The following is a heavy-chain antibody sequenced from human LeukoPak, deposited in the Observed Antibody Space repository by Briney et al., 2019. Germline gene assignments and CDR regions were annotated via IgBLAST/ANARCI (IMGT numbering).Heavy chain of an antibody. Sequence: ASVKVSCKASGYTFTSNYIHWVRQAPGQGLEWMGMIYPRDGSTSYAQKFQGRVTITADESTSTAYMELSSLRSEDTAVYYCARSPWEWELPYYYFDYWGQGTLVTVSS. CDR2: IYPRDGST. D-gene: IGHD1-26*01. V-gene: IGHV1-46*01. CDR1: GYTFTSNY. J-gene: IGHJ4*02. CDR3: ARSPWEWELPYYYFDY.